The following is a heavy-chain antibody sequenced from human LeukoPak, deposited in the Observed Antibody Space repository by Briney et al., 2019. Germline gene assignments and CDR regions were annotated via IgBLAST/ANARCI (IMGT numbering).Heavy chain of an antibody. CDR3: ARQGSEIDY. Sequence: GGSLRLSCAASGFTLSHYYMTWIRKAPGKGLERLSCISSSGDTIYYGDSVKGRFTVSRDNAENSLYLQMNSLRAEDTAMYYCARQGSEIDYWGQGTLVTVSS. J-gene: IGHJ4*02. V-gene: IGHV3-11*01. CDR1: GFTLSHYY. CDR2: ISSSGDTI.